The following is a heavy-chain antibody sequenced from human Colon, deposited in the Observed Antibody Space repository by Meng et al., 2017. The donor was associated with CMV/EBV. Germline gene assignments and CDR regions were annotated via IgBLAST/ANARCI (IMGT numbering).Heavy chain of an antibody. D-gene: IGHD5-18*01. J-gene: IGHJ6*02. CDR3: AREAVDTAPDRYYYYGMDV. Sequence: ASVTVSCKASGYTFTSYGISWVRQAPGQGLERMGWISAYKGNTNYAQKLQGRVTMTTDTSTSTAYMELRSLRSDDTAEYYCAREAVDTAPDRYYYYGMDVWGQGTTVTVSS. CDR1: GYTFTSYG. V-gene: IGHV1-18*01. CDR2: ISAYKGNT.